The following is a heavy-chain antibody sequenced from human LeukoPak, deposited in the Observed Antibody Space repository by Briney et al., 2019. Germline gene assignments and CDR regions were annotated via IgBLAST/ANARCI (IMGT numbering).Heavy chain of an antibody. D-gene: IGHD3-10*01. CDR1: GFTFSSYG. CDR3: AKEDGSGSSVFLDAFDI. Sequence: GRSLRLSCAASGFTFSSYGTHWVRQAPGKGLEWVAVISYDGSNKYYADSVKGRFTISRDNSKNTVYLQMNSLRAEDTAVYYCAKEDGSGSSVFLDAFDIWGQGTMVTVSS. V-gene: IGHV3-30*18. J-gene: IGHJ3*02. CDR2: ISYDGSNK.